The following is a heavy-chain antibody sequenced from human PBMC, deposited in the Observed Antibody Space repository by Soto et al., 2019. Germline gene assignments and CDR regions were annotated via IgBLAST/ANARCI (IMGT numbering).Heavy chain of an antibody. Sequence: LRLSCAASGFAFSTYWMSWVRQAPGQGLEWVATMNPDGSQEYYVDSVKGRFTVSRDNAKKSLYLQMNSLRDEDTAVYYCASGGWETPIWGQGTPVTVPQ. CDR1: GFAFSTYW. J-gene: IGHJ4*02. V-gene: IGHV3-7*03. CDR3: ASGGWETPI. CDR2: MNPDGSQE. D-gene: IGHD1-26*01.